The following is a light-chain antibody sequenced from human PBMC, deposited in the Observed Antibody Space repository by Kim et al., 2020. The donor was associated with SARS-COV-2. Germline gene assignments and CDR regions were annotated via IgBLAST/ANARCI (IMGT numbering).Light chain of an antibody. CDR1: QSISNS. Sequence: LTPGESATLSGRASQSISNSLTWYQQKPGQAPRLLLYDASKRAAGIPARFSGAGSGADFTLTISSLEPEDFAVYFCQHRSNWPPFTFGQGTKLEI. J-gene: IGKJ2*01. CDR2: DAS. CDR3: QHRSNWPPFT. V-gene: IGKV3-11*01.